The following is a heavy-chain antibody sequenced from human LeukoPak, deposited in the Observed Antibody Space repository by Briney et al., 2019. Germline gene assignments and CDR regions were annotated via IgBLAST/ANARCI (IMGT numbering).Heavy chain of an antibody. V-gene: IGHV3-74*03. CDR1: GFTFSSYW. CDR3: ARDDAAPGIIFDY. D-gene: IGHD6-13*01. CDR2: IHSDGSSR. J-gene: IGHJ4*02. Sequence: GGSLRLSCAASGFTFSSYWMHWVRQAPGKGLVWVLRIHSDGSSRKYADSVRGRFTISRDNAKKTLYLQMNSLRAEDTAVYFCARDDAAPGIIFDYWGQGTLVTVSS.